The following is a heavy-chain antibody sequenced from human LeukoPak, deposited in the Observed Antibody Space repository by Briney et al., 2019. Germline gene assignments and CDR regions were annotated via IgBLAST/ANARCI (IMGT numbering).Heavy chain of an antibody. D-gene: IGHD3-16*02. J-gene: IGHJ6*03. Sequence: PSETLSLTCRVYGGSFSGYYWSWIRQSPGRRLEWLGEINHSGSTNYHPSLSSRLTISVDKSNNKFSLNMTSVTAADTAVYFCARRTPGLYFGAFYYYMDVWGKGATVTISS. V-gene: IGHV4-34*01. CDR2: INHSGST. CDR1: GGSFSGYY. CDR3: ARRTPGLYFGAFYYYMDV.